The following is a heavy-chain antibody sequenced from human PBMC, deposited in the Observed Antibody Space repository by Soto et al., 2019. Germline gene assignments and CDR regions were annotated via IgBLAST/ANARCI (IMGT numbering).Heavy chain of an antibody. CDR3: ERDRGDYGVKGGDY. CDR2: IIPILGIA. V-gene: IGHV1-69*08. D-gene: IGHD4-17*01. J-gene: IGHJ4*02. CDR1: GGTFSSYT. Sequence: QVQLVQSGAEVKKPGSSVKVSCKASGGTFSSYTISWVRQAPGQGLEWMGRIIPILGIANYAQKFQGRVTITADKSTSTAYMELSSLRSEDTAVYYCERDRGDYGVKGGDYWGQGTLVTVSS.